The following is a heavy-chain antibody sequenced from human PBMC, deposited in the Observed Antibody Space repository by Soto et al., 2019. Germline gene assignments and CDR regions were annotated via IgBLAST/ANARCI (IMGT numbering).Heavy chain of an antibody. Sequence: QVQLVQSGAEVNKPGASVKVSCKASGYTFTSYYINWLRQATGQGLEWMGWMNPNRGNTGYSQKFQGRVTMTRNTSISTAYMELSSLRSEDTAVYYCAVDGWGLRLNYFDYWGQGTLVTVSS. V-gene: IGHV1-8*01. CDR3: AVDGWGLRLNYFDY. CDR1: GYTFTSYY. J-gene: IGHJ4*02. D-gene: IGHD5-12*01. CDR2: MNPNRGNT.